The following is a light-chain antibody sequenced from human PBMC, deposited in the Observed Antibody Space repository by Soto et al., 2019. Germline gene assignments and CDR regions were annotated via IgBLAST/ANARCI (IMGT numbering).Light chain of an antibody. CDR1: QSISSW. CDR3: QQYNSNSLLT. J-gene: IGKJ4*01. Sequence: DIQMTQSPSTLSASVGDRVTITCRASQSISSWLAWYQQKPGKAPKLLIYDASSLESGVPSRFSGSGSGTEFTLTISNLQPDDFATYYCQQYNSNSLLTFGGGTKVDIK. V-gene: IGKV1-5*01. CDR2: DAS.